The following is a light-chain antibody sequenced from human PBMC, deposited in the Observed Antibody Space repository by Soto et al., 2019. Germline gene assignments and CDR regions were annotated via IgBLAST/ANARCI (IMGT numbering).Light chain of an antibody. CDR1: QSVGIN. Sequence: IVMTHSPATLSVSPWERATLSCRSSQSVGINVAWYQQKPGQAPRLLIYGASTRATGSPDRFSASGSATEFTLTISSLLSEDFAVYYCQQYNDWPRMFGQGTKVDIK. J-gene: IGKJ1*01. CDR3: QQYNDWPRM. CDR2: GAS. V-gene: IGKV3-15*01.